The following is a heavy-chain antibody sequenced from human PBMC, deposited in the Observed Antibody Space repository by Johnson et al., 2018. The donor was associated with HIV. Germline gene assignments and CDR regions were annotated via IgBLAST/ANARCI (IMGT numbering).Heavy chain of an antibody. CDR2: IYSGGST. D-gene: IGHD6-13*01. V-gene: IGHV3-66*01. CDR3: ARGQPLADDAFNN. J-gene: IGHJ3*02. CDR1: GFMFDDYA. Sequence: MQLVESGGGVVQPGRSLRLSCVGSGFMFDDYAMSWVRQVPGKGLEWVSVIYSGGSTYYADSVKGRFTISRDNSKHTLYLQMNSLRAEDTAVYYCARGQPLADDAFNNWGQGTMVTVS.